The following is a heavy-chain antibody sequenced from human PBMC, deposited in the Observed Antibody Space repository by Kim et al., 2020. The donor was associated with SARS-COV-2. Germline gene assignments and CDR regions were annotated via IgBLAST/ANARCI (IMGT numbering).Heavy chain of an antibody. D-gene: IGHD3-22*01. CDR3: AKVGYYDRSGYYAFFRS. J-gene: IGHJ5*02. Sequence: VKGRFTISRDNAKNTLYLQMNGLRTEDTGVYYCAKVGYYDRSGYYAFFRSWGQGTRVTVSS. V-gene: IGHV3-74*01.